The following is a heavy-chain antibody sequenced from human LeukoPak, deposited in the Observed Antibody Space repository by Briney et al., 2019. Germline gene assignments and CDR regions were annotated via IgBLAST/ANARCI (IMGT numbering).Heavy chain of an antibody. Sequence: ASVKVSCKASEYTFTGYYMHWVRQAPGQGLEWMGWINPNSGGTHYAPKFQGRVTMTRDTSISTDYMELSRLRSDDTAVYYCARGPYVPFPNWYFDLWGRGTLVTVSS. J-gene: IGHJ2*01. CDR3: ARGPYVPFPNWYFDL. CDR2: INPNSGGT. V-gene: IGHV1-2*02. D-gene: IGHD3-10*02. CDR1: EYTFTGYY.